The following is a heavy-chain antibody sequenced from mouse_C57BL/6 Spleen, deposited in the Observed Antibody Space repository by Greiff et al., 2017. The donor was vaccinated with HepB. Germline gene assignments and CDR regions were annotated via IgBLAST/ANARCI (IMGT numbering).Heavy chain of an antibody. Sequence: EVQGVESGGGLVQPGGSMKLSCVASGFTFSNYWMNWVRQSPEKGLEWVAQIRLKSDNYATNYEESVKGRFTISRDDSKSSVYLQMNNLRAEDTGIYYCTGKYYGSRAWFAYWGQGTLVTVSA. V-gene: IGHV6-3*01. D-gene: IGHD1-1*01. CDR3: TGKYYGSRAWFAY. CDR2: IRLKSDNYAT. J-gene: IGHJ3*01. CDR1: GFTFSNYW.